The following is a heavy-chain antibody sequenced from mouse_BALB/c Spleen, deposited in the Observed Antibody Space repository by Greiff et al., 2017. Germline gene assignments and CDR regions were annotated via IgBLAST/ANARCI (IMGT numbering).Heavy chain of an antibody. V-gene: IGHV1-39*01. D-gene: IGHD2-14*01. Sequence: VQLQQSGPELEKPGASVKISCKASGYSFTGYNMNWVKQSNGKSLEWIGDINPNNGDTFYNQKFKGKATLTVDKSSSTAYMQLNSLTSEDSAVYYCARWGTFAYWGQGTLVTVSA. J-gene: IGHJ3*01. CDR3: ARWGTFAY. CDR2: INPNNGDT. CDR1: GYSFTGYN.